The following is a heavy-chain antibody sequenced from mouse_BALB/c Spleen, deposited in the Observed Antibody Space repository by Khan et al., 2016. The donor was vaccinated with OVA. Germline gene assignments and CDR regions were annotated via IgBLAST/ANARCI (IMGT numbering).Heavy chain of an antibody. Sequence: VQLKQSGAELVKAGASVKMSCKASGYTFTSYWMHWVKQRLGQGLEWIAETNPTNGRTNYNEKFKRKATLTVDKSSSTAYMLLSGPTFEDSAVYYWARNKKKVATYFDYWGQGTTLTVSS. CDR1: GYTFTSYW. J-gene: IGHJ2*01. D-gene: IGHD1-1*01. CDR2: TNPTNGRT. V-gene: IGHV1S81*02. CDR3: ARNKKKVATYFDY.